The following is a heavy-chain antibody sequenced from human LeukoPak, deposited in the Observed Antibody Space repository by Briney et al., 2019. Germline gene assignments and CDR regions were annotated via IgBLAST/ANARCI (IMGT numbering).Heavy chain of an antibody. CDR3: ARRNSQIGDY. J-gene: IGHJ4*02. D-gene: IGHD1-14*01. CDR2: INPDSGGT. V-gene: IGHV1-2*02. CDR1: GYTFTGFY. Sequence: ASVKVSCKASGYTFTGFYMHWVRQAPGQGLELMGWINPDSGGTNYAQKFQGRVTVTRDKSTGTAYLQWSSLKASDTAMYYCARRNSQIGDYWGQGTLVTVSS.